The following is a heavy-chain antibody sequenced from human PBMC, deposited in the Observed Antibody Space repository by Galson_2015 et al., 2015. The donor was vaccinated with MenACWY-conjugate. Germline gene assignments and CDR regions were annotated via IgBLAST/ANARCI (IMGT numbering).Heavy chain of an antibody. CDR3: AHGSFDNLTGYYWFDAFDI. CDR2: LYWDDDK. V-gene: IGHV2-5*02. D-gene: IGHD3-9*01. Sequence: PALVKPTQTLTLTCTFSGFSLSTAGGGVGWIRQPPGQALERHALLYWDDDKRPTPSLKSSLTITKDTSETQAGLTMTNMEPVDTATDYGAHGSFDNLTGYYWFDAFDIWGQGTMVTVSS. CDR1: GFSLSTAGGG. J-gene: IGHJ3*02.